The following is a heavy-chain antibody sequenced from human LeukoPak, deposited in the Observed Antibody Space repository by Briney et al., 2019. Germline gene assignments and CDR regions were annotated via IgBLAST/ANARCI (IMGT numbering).Heavy chain of an antibody. CDR3: ARLSLGYSSGWYVRGHFDY. D-gene: IGHD6-19*01. V-gene: IGHV4-39*01. CDR2: IYYSGST. J-gene: IGHJ4*02. Sequence: LETLSLTCTVSGGSISSSSYYWGRIRQPPGKGLDWIGSIYYSGSTYSNPSLKSRVTISVDTSKNQFSLKLSSVTAADTAVYYCARLSLGYSSGWYVRGHFDYWGQGTLVTVSS. CDR1: GGSISSSSYY.